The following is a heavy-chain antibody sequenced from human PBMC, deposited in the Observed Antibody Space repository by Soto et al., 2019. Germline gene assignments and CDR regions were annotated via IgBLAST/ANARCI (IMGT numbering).Heavy chain of an antibody. CDR3: AGGRMGTRRDY. D-gene: IGHD2-2*01. CDR1: GGSITSGGYS. Sequence: QLQLQESGSGLVKPSQTLSLTCAVSGGSITSGGYSWSWIRQPPGKGLEWIGYIYHSGSTYYNPSLKSRVTISVDRSKHQFSLKLSSVTAADTAVYYCAGGRMGTRRDYWGQGTLVTVSS. CDR2: IYHSGST. V-gene: IGHV4-30-2*01. J-gene: IGHJ4*02.